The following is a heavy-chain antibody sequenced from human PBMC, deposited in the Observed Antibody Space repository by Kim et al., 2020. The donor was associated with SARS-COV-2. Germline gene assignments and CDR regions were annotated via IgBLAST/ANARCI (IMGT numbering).Heavy chain of an antibody. CDR2: IRQDGSDE. CDR1: GFTFSKSW. V-gene: IGHV3-7*03. J-gene: IGHJ6*02. Sequence: GGSLRLSCAASGFTFSKSWRSWVRQAPGKGLDWVAKIRQDGSDEFYVDSVKGRFTISRDNAMNSLYLQMNSLRAEDTAVYYCATDRASVWGQGTTVTVSS. CDR3: ATDRASV.